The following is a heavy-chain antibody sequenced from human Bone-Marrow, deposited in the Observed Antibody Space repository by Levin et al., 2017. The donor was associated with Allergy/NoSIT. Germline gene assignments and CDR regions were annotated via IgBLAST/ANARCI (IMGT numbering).Heavy chain of an antibody. CDR1: GYSFTTYA. D-gene: IGHD1-7*01. Sequence: ASVKVSCKASGYSFTTYAMNWVRQAPGQGLEWMGWINTNTGNPTYAQGFTGRFVFSLDTSVTTAYLQISSLKAEDTAVYYCARGRSVTGTTFWFDPWGQGTLVTVSS. J-gene: IGHJ5*02. V-gene: IGHV7-4-1*02. CDR2: INTNTGNP. CDR3: ARGRSVTGTTFWFDP.